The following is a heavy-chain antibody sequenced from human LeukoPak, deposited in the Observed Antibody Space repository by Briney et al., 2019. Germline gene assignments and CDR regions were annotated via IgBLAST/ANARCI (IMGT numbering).Heavy chain of an antibody. CDR1: GGTFSSYA. Sequence: ASVTVSCKASGGTFSSYAISWVRQAPGQGLEWMGGIIPIFGTANYAQKFQGRVTITADESTSTAYMELSNLRSEDTAVYYCAGADGGDGFDYWGQGTLVTVSS. J-gene: IGHJ4*02. V-gene: IGHV1-69*13. CDR3: AGADGGDGFDY. CDR2: IIPIFGTA. D-gene: IGHD2-21*01.